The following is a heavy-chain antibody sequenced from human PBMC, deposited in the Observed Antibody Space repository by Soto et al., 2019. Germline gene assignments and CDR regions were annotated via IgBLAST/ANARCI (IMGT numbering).Heavy chain of an antibody. CDR1: GFTFSSYA. CDR3: AIAVDGSSWSSFFYYYGMDV. Sequence: GGSLRLSCAASGFTFSSYAMSWVRQAPGKGLEWVSAISGSGGSTYYADSVKGRFTISRDNSKNTLYLQMNSLRAEDTAVYYFAIAVDGSSWSSFFYYYGMDVWGHGTTVTVSS. CDR2: ISGSGGST. V-gene: IGHV3-23*01. J-gene: IGHJ6*02. D-gene: IGHD6-13*01.